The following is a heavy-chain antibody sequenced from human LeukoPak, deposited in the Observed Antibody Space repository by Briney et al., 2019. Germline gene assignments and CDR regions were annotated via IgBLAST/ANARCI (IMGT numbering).Heavy chain of an antibody. D-gene: IGHD3-3*01. CDR1: GFTFSSYA. V-gene: IGHV3-21*01. Sequence: GGSLRLSCAASGFTFSSYAMSWVRQAPGKGLEWVSSISSSGTYIYYADSVKGRFTISRDNAKNSLYLQMNSLRAEDTAVYYCARDTISYYWGQGTLVTVSS. CDR3: ARDTISYY. J-gene: IGHJ4*02. CDR2: ISSSGTYI.